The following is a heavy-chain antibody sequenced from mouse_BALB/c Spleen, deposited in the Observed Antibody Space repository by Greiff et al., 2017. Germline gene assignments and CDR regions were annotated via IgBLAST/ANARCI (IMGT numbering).Heavy chain of an antibody. CDR1: GFTFSDYY. D-gene: IGHD2-14*01. CDR2: ISDGGSYT. J-gene: IGHJ4*01. CDR3: ARGGGYDTMDY. Sequence: EVQLVESGGGLVKPGGSLKLSCAASGFTFSDYYMYWVRQTPEKRLEWVATISDGGSYTYYPDSVKGRFTISRDNAKNNLYLQMSSLKSEDTAMYYCARGGGYDTMDYWGQGTSVTVSS. V-gene: IGHV5-4*02.